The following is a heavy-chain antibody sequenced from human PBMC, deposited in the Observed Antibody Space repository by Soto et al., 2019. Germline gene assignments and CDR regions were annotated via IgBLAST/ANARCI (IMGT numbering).Heavy chain of an antibody. V-gene: IGHV4-30-2*01. Sequence: PSETLSLTCAVSGGSISSGGYSWSWIRQPPGKGLEWIGYIYHSGSTYYNPSLKSRVTISVDRSKNQFSLKLSSVTAADTAVYYCASHYYGPLQHWGQGTLVTVSS. CDR3: ASHYYGPLQH. J-gene: IGHJ1*01. CDR2: IYHSGST. CDR1: GGSISSGGYS. D-gene: IGHD3-10*01.